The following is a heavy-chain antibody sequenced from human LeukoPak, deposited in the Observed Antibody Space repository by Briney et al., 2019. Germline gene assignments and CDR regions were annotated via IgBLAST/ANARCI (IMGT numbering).Heavy chain of an antibody. J-gene: IGHJ4*02. CDR2: INHSRST. CDR3: ARGDFWSGYYPYFDY. Sequence: SETLSLTCAVYGGSFSGYYWSWIRKPPGKGLEWIGEINHSRSTNYNPSLKSRVTISVDTSKNQFSLKLSSVTAADTAVYYCARGDFWSGYYPYFDYWGQGTLVTVSS. D-gene: IGHD3-3*01. V-gene: IGHV4-34*01. CDR1: GGSFSGYY.